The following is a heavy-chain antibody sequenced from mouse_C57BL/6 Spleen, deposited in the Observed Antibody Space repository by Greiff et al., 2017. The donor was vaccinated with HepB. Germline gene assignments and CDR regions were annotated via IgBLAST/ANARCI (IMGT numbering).Heavy chain of an antibody. J-gene: IGHJ1*03. CDR2: ISYSGST. CDR3: ARSHLYDCDGGWYVDV. V-gene: IGHV3-8*01. Sequence: VQLQQSGPGLAKPSQTLSLTCSVTGYSITSDYWNWIRKFPGNKLEYMGYISYSGSTYYNPSLKSRISITRDTSKTQYYLQLNSVTTEDTATYYCARSHLYDCDGGWYVDVWGTGTTVTVAS. D-gene: IGHD2-4*01. CDR1: GYSITSDY.